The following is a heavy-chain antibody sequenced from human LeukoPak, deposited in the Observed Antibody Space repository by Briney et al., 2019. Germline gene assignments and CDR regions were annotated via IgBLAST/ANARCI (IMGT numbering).Heavy chain of an antibody. D-gene: IGHD3-10*01. CDR1: GFTFSSYA. Sequence: PGRSLRLSCAASGFTFSSYAMHWVRQAPGKGLEWVAVISYDGSNKYYADSVKGRFTISRDNSKNTLYLQMNSLRAEDTAVYYCARDLASGDYYYYGMDVWGQGTTVTVSS. J-gene: IGHJ6*02. V-gene: IGHV3-30-3*01. CDR2: ISYDGSNK. CDR3: ARDLASGDYYYYGMDV.